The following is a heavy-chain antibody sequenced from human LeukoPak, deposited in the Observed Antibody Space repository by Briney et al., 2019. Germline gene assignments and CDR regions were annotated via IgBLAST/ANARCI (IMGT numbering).Heavy chain of an antibody. CDR3: AKYGGFLDY. CDR2: ISYDGRNQ. D-gene: IGHD3-16*01. J-gene: IGHJ4*02. Sequence: GGSLRLSCAASGFTFSNYAMHWVRQAPGKGLEWVAVISYDGRNQYYADSVKGRFTVSRDNSKSTLYLQMNRLRGEDTAVYNCAKYGGFLDYWGQGTLVTVSS. CDR1: GFTFSNYA. V-gene: IGHV3-30-3*02.